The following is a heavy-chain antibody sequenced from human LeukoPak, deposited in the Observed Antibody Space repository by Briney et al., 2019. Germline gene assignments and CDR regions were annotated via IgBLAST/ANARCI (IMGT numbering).Heavy chain of an antibody. CDR2: VQVDGRT. Sequence: SETLSLTCGVSGGFVTSTNWWTWVRQPPGEGLEWIGEVQVDGRTNYNPSLKSRLTLSVDLSENHISLRLTSVTAADTAVYYCAREGGFYRPLDYSGQGTLVTVSS. J-gene: IGHJ4*02. CDR3: AREGGFYRPLDY. CDR1: GGFVTSTNW. V-gene: IGHV4-4*02. D-gene: IGHD3-3*01.